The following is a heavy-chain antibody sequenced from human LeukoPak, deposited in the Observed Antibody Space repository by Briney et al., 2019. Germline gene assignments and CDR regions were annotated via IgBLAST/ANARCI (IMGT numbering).Heavy chain of an antibody. CDR1: GGSISSGGYY. Sequence: SQTLSLTCTVSGGSISSGGYYWSWIRQPPGKGLEWIGYIYHSGSTYYDPSLKSRVTISVDRSKNQFSLKLSSVTAADTAVYYCARDRHYYYYMDVWGKGTTVTVSS. CDR3: ARDRHYYYYMDV. V-gene: IGHV4-30-2*01. CDR2: IYHSGST. J-gene: IGHJ6*03.